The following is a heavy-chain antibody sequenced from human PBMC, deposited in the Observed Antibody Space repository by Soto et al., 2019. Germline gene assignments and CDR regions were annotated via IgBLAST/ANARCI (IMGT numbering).Heavy chain of an antibody. CDR1: GFTFSSYA. J-gene: IGHJ3*02. V-gene: IGHV3-30-3*01. Sequence: GRSLRLSCAASGFTFSSYAMHWVRQAPGKGLEWVAVISYDGSNKYYADSVKGRFTISRDNSKNTLYLQMNSLRAEDTAVYYCARGHYYDSSGYPGDAFDIWGQGTMVTVSS. D-gene: IGHD3-22*01. CDR3: ARGHYYDSSGYPGDAFDI. CDR2: ISYDGSNK.